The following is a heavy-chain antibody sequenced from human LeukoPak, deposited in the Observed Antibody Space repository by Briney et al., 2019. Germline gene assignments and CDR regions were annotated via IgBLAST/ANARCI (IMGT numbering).Heavy chain of an antibody. J-gene: IGHJ2*01. CDR2: IYYSGST. CDR1: GGSISSGGYY. D-gene: IGHD5-24*01. V-gene: IGHV4-31*03. Sequence: SQTLSLTCTVSGGSISSGGYYWSWIRQHPGKGLEWIGYIYYSGSTYYNPSLKSRVTISVDRSKNQFSLKLSSVTAADTAVYYCARKSRDGYNNWYFDLWGRGTLVTVSS. CDR3: ARKSRDGYNNWYFDL.